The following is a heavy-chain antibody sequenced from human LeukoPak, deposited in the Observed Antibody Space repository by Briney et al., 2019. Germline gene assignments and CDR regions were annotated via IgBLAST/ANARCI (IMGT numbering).Heavy chain of an antibody. D-gene: IGHD3-10*01. CDR2: IYYSGST. J-gene: IGHJ4*02. CDR1: GGSISSYY. Sequence: SETLSLTCTVSGGSISSYYWSWVRQPPGKGLEWIGYIYYSGSTNYNPSLKSRVTISVDTSKSQFSLKLSSVTAADTAVYYCARLVRGVIQYYFDYWGQGTLVTVSS. CDR3: ARLVRGVIQYYFDY. V-gene: IGHV4-59*01.